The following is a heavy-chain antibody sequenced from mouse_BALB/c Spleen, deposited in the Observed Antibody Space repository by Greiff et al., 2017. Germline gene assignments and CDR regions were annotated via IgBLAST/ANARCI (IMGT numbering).Heavy chain of an antibody. V-gene: IGHV1-63*02. CDR3: ARGDYRNYYAMDY. D-gene: IGHD2-12*01. J-gene: IGHJ4*01. Sequence: QVQLQQSGAELVRPGTSVKISCKASGYTFTNYWLGWVKQRPGHGLEWIGDIYPGGGYTNYNEKFKGKATLTADTSSSTAYMQLSSLTSEDSAVYFCARGDYRNYYAMDYWGQGTSVTVSS. CDR2: IYPGGGYT. CDR1: GYTFTNYW.